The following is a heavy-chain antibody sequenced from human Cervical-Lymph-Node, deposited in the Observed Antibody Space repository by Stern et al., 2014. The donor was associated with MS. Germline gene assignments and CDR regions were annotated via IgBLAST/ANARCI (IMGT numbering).Heavy chain of an antibody. CDR1: GFTFSSYW. CDR3: AREASSGYYCDAFDI. J-gene: IGHJ3*02. Sequence: EVQLVESGGGLVQPGGSLRLSCAASGFTFSSYWMHWVRQAPGKGLVWVSRINSDGSSTSYADSVKGRFTISRDNAKNTLYLQMNSLRAEDTAVYYCAREASSGYYCDAFDIWGQGTMVTVSS. V-gene: IGHV3-74*01. D-gene: IGHD3-22*01. CDR2: INSDGSST.